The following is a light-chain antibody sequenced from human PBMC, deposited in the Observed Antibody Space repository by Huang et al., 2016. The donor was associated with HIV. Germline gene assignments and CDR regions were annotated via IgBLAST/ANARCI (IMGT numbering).Light chain of an antibody. J-gene: IGKJ4*01. CDR3: QQYDDVPIS. V-gene: IGKV1-33*01. CDR1: QDINNF. Sequence: DIQMTQSPSSLSASVGDRVTITCQASQDINNFLNWYQQKPGKAPKLLILDASNLQTGVPSRFSGSGSGTHFTFTITSLQRDDIGTYYYQQYDDVPISFGGGTKV. CDR2: DAS.